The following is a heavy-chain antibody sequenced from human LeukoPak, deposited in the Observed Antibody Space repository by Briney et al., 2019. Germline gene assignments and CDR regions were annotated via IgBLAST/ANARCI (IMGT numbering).Heavy chain of an antibody. CDR3: AREGYCSSTSCSFDP. J-gene: IGHJ5*02. CDR1: GFTFSNYG. V-gene: IGHV3-33*01. CDR2: IWYNGNNK. D-gene: IGHD2-2*01. Sequence: HAGGSLRLSCAASGFTFSNYGMHWVRQAPGKGLEWVAVIWYNGNNKYYADSVKGRFTISRDNSKNTLYLQMNSLRAEDTAVYCCAREGYCSSTSCSFDPWGQGTLVTVSS.